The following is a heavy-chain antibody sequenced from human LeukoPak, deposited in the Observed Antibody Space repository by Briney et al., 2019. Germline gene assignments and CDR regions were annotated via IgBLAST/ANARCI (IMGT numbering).Heavy chain of an antibody. V-gene: IGHV1-69*05. D-gene: IGHD3-3*01. CDR1: GGTFSSYA. CDR2: IIPIFGTA. Sequence: ASVKVSCKASGGTFSSYAISWVRQAPGQGLEWMGGIIPIFGTANYAQKFQGRVTMTRDTSTSTVYMELSSLRSEDTAVYYCARDFAVDYFDYWGQGTLVTVSS. J-gene: IGHJ4*02. CDR3: ARDFAVDYFDY.